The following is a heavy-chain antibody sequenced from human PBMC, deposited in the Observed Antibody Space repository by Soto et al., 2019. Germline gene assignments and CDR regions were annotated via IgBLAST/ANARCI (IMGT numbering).Heavy chain of an antibody. CDR1: GGSITSGGYY. J-gene: IGHJ6*02. Sequence: SETLSLTCTVSGGSITSGGYYWSWIRQHPGKGLEWIGYIYYSGFTYYNPSLKSRVTISVDTSKNQFSLKLSSVTAADTAVYYCAASCVGCGGFNYYGMDVWGQGTTVTVSS. V-gene: IGHV4-31*03. CDR3: AASCVGCGGFNYYGMDV. CDR2: IYYSGFT. D-gene: IGHD2-21*01.